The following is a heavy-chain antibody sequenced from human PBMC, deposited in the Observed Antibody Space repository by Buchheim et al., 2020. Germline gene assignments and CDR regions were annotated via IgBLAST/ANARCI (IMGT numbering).Heavy chain of an antibody. J-gene: IGHJ4*02. CDR3: ARGLNYYDSSGYYDDY. Sequence: QVQLVESGGGVVQPGRSLRLSCAASGFTFSSYGMHWVRQAPGKGLEWVAVIWYDGSNKYYADSVKGRFTISRATSKNTLYLQMNSLRAEDTAVYYCARGLNYYDSSGYYDDYWGQGTL. CDR2: IWYDGSNK. CDR1: GFTFSSYG. D-gene: IGHD3-22*01. V-gene: IGHV3-33*01.